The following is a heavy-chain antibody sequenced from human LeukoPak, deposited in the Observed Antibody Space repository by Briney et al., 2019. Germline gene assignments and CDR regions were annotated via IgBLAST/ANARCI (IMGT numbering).Heavy chain of an antibody. CDR1: GGSVSGGSYR. CDR2: IYYTGST. V-gene: IGHV4-61*01. J-gene: IGHJ4*02. Sequence: KPSETLSLTCTVSGGSVSGGSYRWTWIRQPPGKALEWIGYIYYTGSTNYNPSLKSRVTISIDTSKNQFSLKLNSVTAADTAVYYCARLGLFTTGTTDYWGQGTLVTVSS. CDR3: ARLGLFTTGTTDY. D-gene: IGHD1-1*01.